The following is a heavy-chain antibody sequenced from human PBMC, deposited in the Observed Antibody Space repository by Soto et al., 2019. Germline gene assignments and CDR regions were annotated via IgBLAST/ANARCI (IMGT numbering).Heavy chain of an antibody. V-gene: IGHV3-30*18. CDR2: ISYDGSNK. Sequence: GGSLRLSCAASGFTFSSYGMHWVRQAPGKGLEWVAVISYDGSNKYYADSVKGRFTISRDNSKNTLYLQMNSLRAEDTAVYYCANRGTDLFYDPGVTYYYYYMDVWGKGTTVTVSS. CDR1: GFTFSSYG. J-gene: IGHJ6*03. D-gene: IGHD3-3*01. CDR3: ANRGTDLFYDPGVTYYYYYMDV.